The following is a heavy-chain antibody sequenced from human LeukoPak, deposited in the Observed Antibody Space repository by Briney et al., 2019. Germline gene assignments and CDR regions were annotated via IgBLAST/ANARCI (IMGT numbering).Heavy chain of an antibody. CDR2: INQDESAK. J-gene: IGHJ4*01. CDR1: EFIFSRFW. Sequence: GGSLRLSCAASEFIFSRFWMSWVRQAPGKGLEWVASINQDESAKFYVDSVRGRFTISRDNAKNSLFLQMNSLRAEDTAFYYCAKLLRDVTIYDFWGHGALVTVSS. V-gene: IGHV3-7*01. D-gene: IGHD5-24*01. CDR3: AKLLRDVTIYDF.